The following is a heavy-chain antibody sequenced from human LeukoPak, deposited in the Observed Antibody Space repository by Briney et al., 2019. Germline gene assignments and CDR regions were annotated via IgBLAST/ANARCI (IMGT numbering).Heavy chain of an antibody. V-gene: IGHV3-9*01. Sequence: GGSLRLSCAASGFTFDDYAVHWVRQAPGKGLEWVSGISWNSGSIGYADSVKGRFTISRDNAKNSLYLQMNSLRAEDTALYYCAAGLSVWGQGTLVTVSS. CDR2: ISWNSGSI. J-gene: IGHJ4*02. CDR3: AAGLSV. D-gene: IGHD2/OR15-2a*01. CDR1: GFTFDDYA.